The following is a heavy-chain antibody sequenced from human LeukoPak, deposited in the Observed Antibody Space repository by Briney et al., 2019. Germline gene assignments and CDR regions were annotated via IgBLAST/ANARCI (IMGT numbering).Heavy chain of an antibody. D-gene: IGHD6-19*01. CDR1: GSSFTNYW. Sequence: RGESLQISCKGSGSSFTNYWIAWVRQMPGKGLEWMGIIYPGDSDTRYSPSFQGQVTISADKSISTAYLQWSSLKASDTAVYYCASSRSGWSFDYWGQGTLVTVSS. CDR3: ASSRSGWSFDY. V-gene: IGHV5-51*01. CDR2: IYPGDSDT. J-gene: IGHJ4*02.